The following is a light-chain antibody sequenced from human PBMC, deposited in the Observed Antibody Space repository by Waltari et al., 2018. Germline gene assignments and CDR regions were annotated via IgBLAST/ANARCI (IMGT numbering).Light chain of an antibody. Sequence: AIRMTQSPSSLSASTGDRVTITCRASQGISSYLAWYQQKPGKAPKLLIYAASTLQSGVPSRFSGSGCGTDFTLTISCLQSEDFATYYCQQYYSYPPLTFGGGTKVEIK. V-gene: IGKV1-8*01. CDR1: QGISSY. J-gene: IGKJ4*01. CDR2: AAS. CDR3: QQYYSYPPLT.